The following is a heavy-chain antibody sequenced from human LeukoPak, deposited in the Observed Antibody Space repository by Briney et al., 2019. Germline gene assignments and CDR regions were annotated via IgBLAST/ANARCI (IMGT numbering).Heavy chain of an antibody. V-gene: IGHV3-23*01. CDR1: GFTFSSYA. CDR3: AKVAEQWLRTYYFDY. J-gene: IGHJ4*02. D-gene: IGHD5-12*01. Sequence: GGSLRLSCAASGFTFSSYAMSWVRQAPGKGLEWVPAISGSGGSTYYADSVKGRFTISRDNSKNTLYLQMNSLRAEDTAVYYCAKVAEQWLRTYYFDYWGQGTLVTVSS. CDR2: ISGSGGST.